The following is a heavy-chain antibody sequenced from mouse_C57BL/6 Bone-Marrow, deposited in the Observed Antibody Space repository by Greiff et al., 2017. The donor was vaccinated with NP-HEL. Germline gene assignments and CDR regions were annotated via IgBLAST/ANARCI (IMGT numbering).Heavy chain of an antibody. J-gene: IGHJ3*01. CDR2: ISGDGGNT. CDR3: ARLPSFAY. CDR1: GFTFSSYT. Sequence: EVQRVESGGGLVKPGGSLKLSCAASGFTFSSYTMSWVRQTPEQRLEWVATISGDGGNTYYTESVKGRYTISRDNAKNTVYLQLSRLRSEDTALYYCARLPSFAYWGQGTLVTVSA. V-gene: IGHV5-9*01.